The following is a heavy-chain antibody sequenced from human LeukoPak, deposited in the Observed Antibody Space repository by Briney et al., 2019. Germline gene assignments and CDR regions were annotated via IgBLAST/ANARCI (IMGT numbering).Heavy chain of an antibody. D-gene: IGHD3-10*01. Sequence: GGSLRLSCAASGFTFSSYSMNRVRQAPGKGLEWVSLISEDGGSTYYADSVKGRFTISRDNSKNSLCLQMNSLRTEDTALYYCAKNIDSGWGFEVDYWGQGTLVTVSS. J-gene: IGHJ4*02. CDR2: ISEDGGST. V-gene: IGHV3-43*02. CDR1: GFTFSSYS. CDR3: AKNIDSGWGFEVDY.